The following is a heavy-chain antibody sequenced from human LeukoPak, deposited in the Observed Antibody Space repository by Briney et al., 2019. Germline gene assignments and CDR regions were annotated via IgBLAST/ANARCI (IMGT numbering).Heavy chain of an antibody. J-gene: IGHJ5*02. CDR2: IYYSGST. V-gene: IGHV4-34*01. CDR3: ARRRGDYDFDP. CDR1: GGSFSGYY. D-gene: IGHD4-17*01. Sequence: KPSETLSLTCAVYGGSFSGYYWSWIRQPPGKGLEWIGNIYYSGSTYYNPSLKSRVTISVDTSKNQFSLNLSSVTAADTAVYYCARRRGDYDFDPWGQGTPVTVSS.